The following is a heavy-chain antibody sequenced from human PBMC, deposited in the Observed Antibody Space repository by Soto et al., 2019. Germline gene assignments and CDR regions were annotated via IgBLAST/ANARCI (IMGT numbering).Heavy chain of an antibody. D-gene: IGHD3-16*01. V-gene: IGHV4-59*11. CDR2: IYHRGST. J-gene: IGHJ4*02. CDR3: AREDQSGGSWDY. CDR1: GASITSHY. Sequence: SETLSLTCTVSGASITSHYWSWIRQPPRKGLEWIGHIYHRGSTNYNPSLKSRVTMSADTSKNQFSLKLSSVTAADTAVFDCAREDQSGGSWDYWGQGILVTVSS.